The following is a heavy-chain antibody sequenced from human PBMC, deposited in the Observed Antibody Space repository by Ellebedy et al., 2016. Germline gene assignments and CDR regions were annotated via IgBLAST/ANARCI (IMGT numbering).Heavy chain of an antibody. CDR2: INAGSGDR. J-gene: IGHJ4*02. Sequence: ASVKVSCKASGYTFTTYTIQWVRQAPGQRLEWMGWINAGSGDRRYSQKFQGRVTITRDTSATTAYMELSSLRSDDTAAYYCARGRCSGGSCYFDYWGQGTLVTVSS. CDR3: ARGRCSGGSCYFDY. V-gene: IGHV1-3*01. D-gene: IGHD2-15*01. CDR1: GYTFTTYT.